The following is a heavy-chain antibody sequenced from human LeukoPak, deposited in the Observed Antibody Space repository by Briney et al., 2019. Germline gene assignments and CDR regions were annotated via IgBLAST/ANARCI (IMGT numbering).Heavy chain of an antibody. D-gene: IGHD6-13*01. CDR3: ASGGSSWYPWYYYYYMDV. Sequence: SETLSLTCTVSGYSISSGYYWGWIRQPPGKGLEWIGSIYHSGSTYYNPSLKSRVTISVDTSKNQFSLKLSSVTAADTAVYYCASGGSSWYPWYYYYYMDVWGKGTTVTVSS. J-gene: IGHJ6*03. V-gene: IGHV4-38-2*02. CDR1: GYSISSGYY. CDR2: IYHSGST.